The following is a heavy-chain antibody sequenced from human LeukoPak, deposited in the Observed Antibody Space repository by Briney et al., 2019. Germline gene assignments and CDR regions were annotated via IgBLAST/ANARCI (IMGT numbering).Heavy chain of an antibody. CDR3: AREGVGDFWSGYYTRSLDY. D-gene: IGHD3-3*01. J-gene: IGHJ4*02. V-gene: IGHV1-69*13. CDR1: GGTFSSYA. Sequence: GASVKVSCKASGGTFSSYAISWVRQAPGQGLEWMGGIIPIFGTANYAQKFQGRVTITADESTSTAYMELSRLRSDDTAVYYCAREGVGDFWSGYYTRSLDYWGQGTLVTVSS. CDR2: IIPIFGTA.